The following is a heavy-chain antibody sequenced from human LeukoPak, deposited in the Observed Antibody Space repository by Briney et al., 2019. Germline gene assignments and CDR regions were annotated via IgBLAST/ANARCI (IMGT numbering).Heavy chain of an antibody. V-gene: IGHV4-59*01. CDR1: GGSISNYY. Sequence: SETLSLTCTVSGGSISNYYWSWIRQPLGKGLEWIGFITYSGSTDHNPSLKSRVTISVDASKNQFSLKLTSVTAADTAVYYCVRHTTSGWYQVVYWGQGTLVTVSS. D-gene: IGHD6-19*01. CDR3: VRHTTSGWYQVVY. J-gene: IGHJ4*02. CDR2: ITYSGST.